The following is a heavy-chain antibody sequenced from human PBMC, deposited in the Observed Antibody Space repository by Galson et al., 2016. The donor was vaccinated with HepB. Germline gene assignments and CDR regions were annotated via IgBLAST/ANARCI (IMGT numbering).Heavy chain of an antibody. Sequence: QSGAEVKEPGESLRISCKGSGYSFTSYWIGWVRQRPGKGLEWMGRIDPSDSYTNYSPSFEGHVTFSADKSISIAYLQWRSLKVSDTAMYFCVRLDGFRSGVIDYWGQGTLVTVSS. D-gene: IGHD5-24*01. CDR2: IDPSDSYT. CDR3: VRLDGFRSGVIDY. CDR1: GYSFTSYW. V-gene: IGHV5-10-1*01. J-gene: IGHJ4*02.